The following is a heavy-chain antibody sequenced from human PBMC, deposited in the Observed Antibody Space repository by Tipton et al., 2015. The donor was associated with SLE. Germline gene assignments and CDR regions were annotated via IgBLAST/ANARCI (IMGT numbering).Heavy chain of an antibody. J-gene: IGHJ4*02. CDR3: ARHEIITLDY. V-gene: IGHV4-34*01. CDR2: INQSGST. D-gene: IGHD3-10*01. CDR1: GGSFSVCY. Sequence: TLSLTCAVYGGSFSVCYWSWIRQSPGKGLEWIGEINQSGSTNYNPSLKGRVTISVDTSKNQFSLRLSSVTAADTAVYYCARHEIITLDYWGQGIQVTVSS.